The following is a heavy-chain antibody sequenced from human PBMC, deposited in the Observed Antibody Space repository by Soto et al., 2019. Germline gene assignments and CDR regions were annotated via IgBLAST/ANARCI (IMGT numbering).Heavy chain of an antibody. V-gene: IGHV4-30-4*01. CDR1: GGSISSGDYY. CDR3: ARGGGYYYDSSGYYYGY. D-gene: IGHD3-22*01. J-gene: IGHJ4*02. Sequence: QVQLQESGPGLVKPSQTLSLTCTVSGGSISSGDYYWSWIRQPPGKGLEWIGYIYYSGSTYYNPSLKSRVTISVDPSKNQFSLKLSSVTAADTAVYYCARGGGYYYDSSGYYYGYWGQGTLVTVSS. CDR2: IYYSGST.